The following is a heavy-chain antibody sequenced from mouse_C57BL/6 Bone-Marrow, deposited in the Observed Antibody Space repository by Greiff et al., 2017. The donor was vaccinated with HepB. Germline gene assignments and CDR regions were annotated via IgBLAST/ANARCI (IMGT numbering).Heavy chain of an antibody. CDR2: IYPRSGNT. CDR3: ARVGVYYSNYNAMDY. D-gene: IGHD2-5*01. Sequence: QVQLQQSGAELARPGASVKLSCKASGYTFTSYGISWVKQRTGQGLEWIGEIYPRSGNTYYNETFKGKATLTADKSSSTAYMELRSLTSEDAAVYFCARVGVYYSNYNAMDYWGQGTSVTVSS. CDR1: GYTFTSYG. V-gene: IGHV1-81*01. J-gene: IGHJ4*01.